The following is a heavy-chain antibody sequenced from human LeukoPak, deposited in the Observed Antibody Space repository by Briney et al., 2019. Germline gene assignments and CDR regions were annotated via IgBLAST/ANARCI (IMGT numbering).Heavy chain of an antibody. D-gene: IGHD2-21*01. J-gene: IGHJ6*02. CDR1: GFVFSSYA. V-gene: IGHV3-23*01. CDR3: AKASYSGGMDV. Sequence: GGSVSCYCAASGFVFSSYAMSWLRQAPGKGLESFSAICGSGGSTYYADSVKGRFTISRDNSKNTLYLQMNSLRAEDTAVYYCAKASYSGGMDVWGQGTTVTVSS. CDR2: ICGSGGST.